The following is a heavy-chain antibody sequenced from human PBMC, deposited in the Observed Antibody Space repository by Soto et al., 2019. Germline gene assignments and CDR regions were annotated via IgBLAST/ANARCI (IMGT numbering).Heavy chain of an antibody. CDR2: INHSGST. Sequence: SETLSLTCAVYGGSFSGYYWSWIRQPPGKGLEWIGEINHSGSTNYNPSLKSRVTISVDTSRNQFSLKLSSVTAADTAVYYCGRSSPGDGSGSYHFDYWGQGTLVTVSS. CDR1: GGSFSGYY. J-gene: IGHJ4*02. D-gene: IGHD3-10*01. CDR3: GRSSPGDGSGSYHFDY. V-gene: IGHV4-34*01.